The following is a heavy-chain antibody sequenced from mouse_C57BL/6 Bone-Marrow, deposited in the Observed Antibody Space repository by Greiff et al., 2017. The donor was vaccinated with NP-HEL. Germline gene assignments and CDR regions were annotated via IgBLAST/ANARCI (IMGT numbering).Heavy chain of an antibody. CDR3: ARGTTVVATPSFAY. CDR1: GYTFTSYW. CDR2: IAPNSGGT. J-gene: IGHJ3*01. D-gene: IGHD1-1*01. V-gene: IGHV1-72*01. Sequence: VQLQQPGAELVKPGASVKLSCKASGYTFTSYWMHWVKQRPGRGLEWIGRIAPNSGGTKYNEKFKSKATLTVDKPSSTAYMPLSSLTSEDSAVYDCARGTTVVATPSFAYWGQGTLVTVSA.